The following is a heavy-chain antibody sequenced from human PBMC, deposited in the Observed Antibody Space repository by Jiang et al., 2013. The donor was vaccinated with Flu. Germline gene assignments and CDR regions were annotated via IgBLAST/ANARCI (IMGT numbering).Heavy chain of an antibody. J-gene: IGHJ4*02. CDR1: GYSFRDYW. V-gene: IGHV5-51*01. CDR3: ARRVYTDTRLDH. Sequence: GAEVKKPGESLKISCQASGYSFRDYWIGWVRQVPGKGPEWVAIIHPSDSAIRYSPSFQGQVTVSADKSLNTVFLQWSSLKASDSGIYYCARRVYTDTRLDHWGQGTLVTVSS. CDR2: IHPSDSAI. D-gene: IGHD6-6*01.